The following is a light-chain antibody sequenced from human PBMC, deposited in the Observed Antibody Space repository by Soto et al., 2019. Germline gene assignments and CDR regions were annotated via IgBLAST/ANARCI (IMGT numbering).Light chain of an antibody. CDR2: AAS. J-gene: IGKJ1*01. V-gene: IGKV3-20*01. CDR3: QQYNSAPWT. Sequence: EIVLTQSPDTLSLSPVESATLSCMASQSVRSSYLAWYQQTPGQTPRLLIYAASSRATGIPDRFSGSGSGTDFSLTISRLEAEDFATYYCQQYNSAPWTFGQGTKVDIK. CDR1: QSVRSSY.